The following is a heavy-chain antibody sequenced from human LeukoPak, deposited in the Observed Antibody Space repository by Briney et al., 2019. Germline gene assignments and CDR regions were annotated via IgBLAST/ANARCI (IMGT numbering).Heavy chain of an antibody. J-gene: IGHJ4*02. V-gene: IGHV3-53*01. CDR3: ASHYCYAGCCYFDD. CDR1: GFSISYIY. D-gene: IGHD3-16*01. Sequence: GGSLRLSCVVSGFSISYIYMSWVRQAPGKGLEWVSVIYSAGDSYYGDAVKGRFIISKDNSTNTVYLQMNRLRPEDTAVYYCASHYCYAGCCYFDDWGQGTLVNVSS. CDR2: IYSAGDS.